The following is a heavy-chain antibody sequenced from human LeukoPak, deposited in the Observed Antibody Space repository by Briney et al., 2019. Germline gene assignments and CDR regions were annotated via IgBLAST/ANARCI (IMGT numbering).Heavy chain of an antibody. J-gene: IGHJ2*01. CDR1: GGSFSGFY. CDR3: ARVPKYFDL. Sequence: PSDTLSLTCAVYGGSFSGFYWTWIRQPPGKGLEWIGQINHSRSTHYNPSLKSRVTISVDTSKNQFSLKLSSVTAADTAVYYCARVPKYFDLWGRGTLVTVSS. V-gene: IGHV4-34*01. CDR2: INHSRST.